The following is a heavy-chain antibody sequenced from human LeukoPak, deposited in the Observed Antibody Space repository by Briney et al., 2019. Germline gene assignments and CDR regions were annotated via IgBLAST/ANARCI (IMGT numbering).Heavy chain of an antibody. CDR2: ISGSGGST. CDR3: AKDLGGEFFFDY. V-gene: IGHV3-23*01. D-gene: IGHD3-16*01. Sequence: GGSLTLSCPASGFTFSSYAMSWVRQAPGKGLEWVSAISGSGGSTYYADSVKGRFTISRDNSKNTLYLQMNSLRAEDTAVYYCAKDLGGEFFFDYWGQGTLVTVSS. CDR1: GFTFSSYA. J-gene: IGHJ4*02.